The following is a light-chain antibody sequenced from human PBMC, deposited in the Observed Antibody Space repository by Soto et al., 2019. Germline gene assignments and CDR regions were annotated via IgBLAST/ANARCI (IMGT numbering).Light chain of an antibody. CDR3: QQGRT. V-gene: IGKV3-20*01. J-gene: IGKJ1*01. CDR2: GAS. CDR1: QSVSSSY. Sequence: EIVMTQSPATLSVSPGERATLSCRASQSVSSSYLAWYQQKPGQAPRLLIYGASSRATGIPDRFSGSGSGTDFTLTISRLEPEDFAVYYCQQGRTFGQGTKVDI.